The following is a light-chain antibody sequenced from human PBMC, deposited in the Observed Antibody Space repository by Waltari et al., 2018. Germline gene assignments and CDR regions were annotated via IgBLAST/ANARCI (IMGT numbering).Light chain of an antibody. CDR3: QQFYTTPWT. CDR1: QGVLYSTTNKNY. CDR2: WAS. J-gene: IGKJ1*01. V-gene: IGKV4-1*01. Sequence: DIVMTQSPDSLPVSLGERATITCKSSQGVLYSTTNKNYLAWYQQKPGQPPKLLIYWASTRESGVPDRFSGSGSRTDFTLTISSLQAEDVAVYYCQQFYTTPWTFGQGTQVEIK.